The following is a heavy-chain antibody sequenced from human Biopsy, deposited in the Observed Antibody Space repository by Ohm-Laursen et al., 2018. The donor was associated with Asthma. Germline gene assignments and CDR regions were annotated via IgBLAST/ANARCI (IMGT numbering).Heavy chain of an antibody. CDR2: INSVFGTT. Sequence: SVKVSCKALGGTFNTYVIGWVRQAPGQGLEWMGGINSVFGTTTYPQKFQDRVTITADDSTSTVYMELSSPRSEDTAVYYCARKAGSCISRTCYSLDFWGQGTLVTVSS. V-gene: IGHV1-69*13. D-gene: IGHD2-2*01. J-gene: IGHJ4*02. CDR3: ARKAGSCISRTCYSLDF. CDR1: GGTFNTYV.